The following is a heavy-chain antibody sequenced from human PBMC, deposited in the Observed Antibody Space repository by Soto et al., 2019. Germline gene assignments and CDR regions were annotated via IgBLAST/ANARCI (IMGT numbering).Heavy chain of an antibody. CDR3: ATGIRFDNTYYYDSSGYRPFDY. CDR1: GYTLTELS. V-gene: IGHV1-24*01. CDR2: FDPEDGET. D-gene: IGHD3-22*01. J-gene: IGHJ4*02. Sequence: ASVKVSCKVSGYTLTELSMHWVRQAPGKGLEWMGGFDPEDGETIYAQKFQGRVTMTEDTSTDTAYMELSSLRSEDTAVYYCATGIRFDNTYYYDSSGYRPFDYWGQ.